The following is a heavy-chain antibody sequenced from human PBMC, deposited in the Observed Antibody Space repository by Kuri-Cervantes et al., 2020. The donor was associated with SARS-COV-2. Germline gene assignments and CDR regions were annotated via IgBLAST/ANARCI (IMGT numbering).Heavy chain of an antibody. CDR3: ARDPGSSGADFDY. J-gene: IGHJ4*02. CDR1: GFTFSSYW. V-gene: IGHV3-7*01. Sequence: GGSLRLSCAASGFTFSSYWMSWVRQAPGKGLEWVANIKQDGSEKYYVDSVKGRFTISRDNAKNSLYLQMNSLRAEDTAVYYCARDPGSSGADFDYWGQGTLVTVSS. D-gene: IGHD6-6*01. CDR2: IKQDGSEK.